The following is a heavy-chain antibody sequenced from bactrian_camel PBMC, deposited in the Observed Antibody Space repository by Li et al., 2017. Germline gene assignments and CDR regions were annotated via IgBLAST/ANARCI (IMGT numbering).Heavy chain of an antibody. D-gene: IGHD6*01. CDR2: MSSAGST. Sequence: VQLVESGGGSVQAGGSLRLSCAAAFMSYCMAWFRQAPGKVREGVAVMSSAGSTTYADSVKGRFTSSRDNAKNTLYLQMNSLKSEDTAVYYCALSTYGGSSYGTDQWAYNYWGQGTQVTVS. J-gene: IGHJ4*01. V-gene: IGHV3S55*01. CDR3: ALSTYGGSSYGTDQWAYNY. CDR1: FMSYC.